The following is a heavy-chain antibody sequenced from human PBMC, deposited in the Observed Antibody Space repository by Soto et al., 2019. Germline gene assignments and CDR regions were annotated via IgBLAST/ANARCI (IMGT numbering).Heavy chain of an antibody. D-gene: IGHD5-18*01. CDR3: ARAVPSAMVTSYYYYGMDV. V-gene: IGHV1-69*13. Sequence: SVKVSCKASGGTFSSYAISWVRQAPGQGLEWMGGIIPIFGTANYAQKFQGRVTITADESTSTAYMELSSLRSEDTAVYYCARAVPSAMVTSYYYYGMDVSGPGTTVTVSS. CDR1: GGTFSSYA. CDR2: IIPIFGTA. J-gene: IGHJ6*02.